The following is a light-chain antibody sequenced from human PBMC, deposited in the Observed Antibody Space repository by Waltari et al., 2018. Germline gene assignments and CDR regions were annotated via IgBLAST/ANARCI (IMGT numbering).Light chain of an antibody. Sequence: QSVLTQPPSVSDAPRQRATISCSGSSPNIANNAVNWYQQLPGKAPKLLIYYDDLLPSGVSDRFSGSKSGTSASLAISGLQSEDEADYYCAAWDDSLSGRVFGGGTKLTVL. CDR3: AAWDDSLSGRV. CDR1: SPNIANNA. J-gene: IGLJ3*02. V-gene: IGLV1-36*01. CDR2: YDD.